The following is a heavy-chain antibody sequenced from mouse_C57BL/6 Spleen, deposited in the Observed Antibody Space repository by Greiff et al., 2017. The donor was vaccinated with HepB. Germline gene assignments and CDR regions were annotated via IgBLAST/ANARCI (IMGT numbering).Heavy chain of an antibody. J-gene: IGHJ1*03. V-gene: IGHV5-6*01. CDR1: GFTFSSYG. Sequence: EVQLVESGGDLVKPGGSLKLSCAASGFTFSSYGMSWVRQTPDKRLEWVATISSGGSYTYYPDSVKGRFTISRDNAKNTLYLQMSSLKSEDTAMYYCARHHYCSSSYVWYFDVWGTGTTVTVSS. CDR2: ISSGGSYT. D-gene: IGHD1-1*01. CDR3: ARHHYCSSSYVWYFDV.